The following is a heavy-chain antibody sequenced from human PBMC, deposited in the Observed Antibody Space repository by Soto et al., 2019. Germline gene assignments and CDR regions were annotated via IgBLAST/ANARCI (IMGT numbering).Heavy chain of an antibody. CDR1: GGSISTSNW. D-gene: IGHD4-17*01. CDR3: ARDYGDYSFFFDY. CDR2: IYHGGST. J-gene: IGHJ4*02. Sequence: SETLSLTCAVSGGSISTSNWWSWVRQPPGKGLEWIGEIYHGGSTNYNPSLKSRVTISVDRSKNQFSLNLRSVTAADTAVYYCARDYGDYSFFFDYWGQGTLVTVSS. V-gene: IGHV4-4*02.